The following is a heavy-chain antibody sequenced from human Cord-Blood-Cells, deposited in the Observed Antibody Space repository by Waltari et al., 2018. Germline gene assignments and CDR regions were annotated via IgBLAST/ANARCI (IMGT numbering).Heavy chain of an antibody. V-gene: IGHV1-69*06. CDR3: ARNHFWSGYPYYYYGMDV. D-gene: IGHD3-3*02. J-gene: IGHJ6*02. CDR1: GGTFSSYA. CDR2: IIPIFGTA. Sequence: QVQLVQSGAEVKQPGSSVKVSCKASGGTFSSYAIRWVRQSPGQGLEWMGGIIPIFGTANYAQKFQGRVTITADKSTSTAYMELSSLRSEDTAVYYCARNHFWSGYPYYYYGMDVWGQGTTVTVSS.